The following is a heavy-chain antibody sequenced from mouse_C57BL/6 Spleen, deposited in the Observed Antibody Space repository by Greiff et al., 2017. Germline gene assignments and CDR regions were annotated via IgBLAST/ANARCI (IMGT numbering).Heavy chain of an antibody. V-gene: IGHV1-55*01. J-gene: IGHJ4*01. Sequence: QLQQSGAELVKPGASVKMSCKASGYTFTSYWITWVKQRPGQGLEWIGDIYPGSGSTTYNEKFKSKATLTVDTSSSTAYMQLSSLTSEDSAVYYCARHNYGSSYGAMDYWGQGTSGTVSS. D-gene: IGHD1-1*01. CDR2: IYPGSGST. CDR1: GYTFTSYW. CDR3: ARHNYGSSYGAMDY.